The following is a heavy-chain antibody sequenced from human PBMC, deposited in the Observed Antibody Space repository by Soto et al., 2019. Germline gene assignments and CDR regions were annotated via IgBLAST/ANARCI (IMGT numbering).Heavy chain of an antibody. J-gene: IGHJ6*02. CDR3: ARDEGTAMVLDGMDV. CDR1: GFTFISYW. D-gene: IGHD5-18*01. CDR2: INSDGSST. Sequence: GWSLRLSCASSGFTFISYWMHWVRQAPGKGLVWVSRINSDGSSTSYADSVKGRFTISRDNAKNTLYLQMNSPRAEDTAVYYCARDEGTAMVLDGMDVWGQGTTVTVSS. V-gene: IGHV3-74*01.